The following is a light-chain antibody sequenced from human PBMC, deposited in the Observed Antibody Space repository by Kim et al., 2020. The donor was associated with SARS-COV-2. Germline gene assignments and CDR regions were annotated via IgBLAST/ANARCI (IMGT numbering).Light chain of an antibody. V-gene: IGKV3-15*01. CDR1: ESVGTF. Sequence: EIVVTQSPATLSVSPGERAALSCRTSESVGTFLAWYQQKPGQAPRPLILDASNRATGVPARFNGGGSGTEFTLTISSLQSDDFAVYYCQPHGAWPLTFVGGTKVDIK. CDR3: QPHGAWPLT. CDR2: DAS. J-gene: IGKJ4*01.